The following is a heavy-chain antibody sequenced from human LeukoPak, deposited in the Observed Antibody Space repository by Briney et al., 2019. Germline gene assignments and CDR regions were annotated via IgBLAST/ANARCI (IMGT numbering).Heavy chain of an antibody. CDR3: ARDVEGGTFDI. V-gene: IGHV3-7*05. D-gene: IGHD3-16*01. CDR2: IDQSGGRN. Sequence: GGSLRLSCAASGFTFSRFWMNWVRQAPGRGLEWVANIDQSGGRNNYVASVKGRFTISRDNAKNSLFLEMRSLRADDTAVYFCARDVEGGTFDIWGRGTTVTVSS. J-gene: IGHJ3*02. CDR1: GFTFSRFW.